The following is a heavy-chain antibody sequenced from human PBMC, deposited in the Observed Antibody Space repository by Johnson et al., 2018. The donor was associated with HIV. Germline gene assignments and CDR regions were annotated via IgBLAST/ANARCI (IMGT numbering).Heavy chain of an antibody. V-gene: IGHV3-7*01. CDR3: ARKQWLAKISSDAFDI. CDR2: IKQDGSET. J-gene: IGHJ3*02. CDR1: GFTLSSDW. D-gene: IGHD6-19*01. Sequence: VQLVESGGGVVQPGRSLRLSCAASGFTLSSDWMSWVRQAPGKGLEWVANIKQDGSETYYVDSVKGRFTISRDNAKNSLYLQMNSLRAEDTAVYYCARKQWLAKISSDAFDIWGQGTMVTVSS.